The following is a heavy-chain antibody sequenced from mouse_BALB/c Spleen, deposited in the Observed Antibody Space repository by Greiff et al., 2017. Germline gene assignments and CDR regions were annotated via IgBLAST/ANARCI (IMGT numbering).Heavy chain of an antibody. V-gene: IGHV5-6*01. J-gene: IGHJ4*01. CDR3: ARRGDYDGDAMDY. CDR2: ISSGGSYT. CDR1: GFTFSSYG. D-gene: IGHD2-4*01. Sequence: VQLKQSGGDLVKPGGSLKLSCAASGFTFSSYGMSWVRQTPDKRLEWVATISSGGSYTYYPDSVKGRFTISRDNAKNTLYLQMSSLKSEDTAMYYCARRGDYDGDAMDYWGQGTSVTVSS.